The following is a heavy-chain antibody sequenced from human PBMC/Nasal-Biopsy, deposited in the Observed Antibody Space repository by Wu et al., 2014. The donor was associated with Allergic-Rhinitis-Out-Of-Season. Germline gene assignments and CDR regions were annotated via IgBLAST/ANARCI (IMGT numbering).Heavy chain of an antibody. D-gene: IGHD1-7*01. CDR1: SSNSAA. Sequence: SSNSAAWNWIRQSPSRGLEWLGRTYYRSKWFYGYAVSVKSRITINPDTSKNQFSLQLNSVTPEDTAVYYCARERESGTTYDAFDIWGQGTMVTVSS. V-gene: IGHV6-1*01. J-gene: IGHJ3*02. CDR2: TYYRSKWFY. CDR3: ARERESGTTYDAFDI.